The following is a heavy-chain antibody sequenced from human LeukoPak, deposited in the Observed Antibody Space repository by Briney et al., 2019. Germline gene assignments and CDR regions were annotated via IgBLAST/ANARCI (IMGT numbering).Heavy chain of an antibody. D-gene: IGHD1-26*01. J-gene: IGHJ6*03. V-gene: IGHV1-8*02. CDR3: ARAPEWGKSNYYYYMDV. CDR2: MNPNSGNT. Sequence: ASVKVSCKASEYTVAAYYIHWVRQAPGQGLEWMGWMNPNSGNTGYAQKFQGRVTMTRNTSISTAYMELSSLRSEDTAVYYCARAPEWGKSNYYYYMDVWGKGTTVTVSS. CDR1: EYTVAAYY.